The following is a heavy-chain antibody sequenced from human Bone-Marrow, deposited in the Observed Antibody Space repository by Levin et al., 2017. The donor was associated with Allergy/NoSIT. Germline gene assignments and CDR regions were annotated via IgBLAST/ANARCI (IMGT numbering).Heavy chain of an antibody. CDR2: ISAYNGNT. Sequence: ASVKVSCKASGYTFTSYGISWVRQAPGQGLEWMGWISAYNGNTNYAQKLQGRVTMTTDTSTSTAYMELRSLRSDDTAVYYCARDLLGFLEWLPTPSFDYWGQGTLVTVSS. V-gene: IGHV1-18*01. J-gene: IGHJ4*02. CDR1: GYTFTSYG. D-gene: IGHD3-3*02. CDR3: ARDLLGFLEWLPTPSFDY.